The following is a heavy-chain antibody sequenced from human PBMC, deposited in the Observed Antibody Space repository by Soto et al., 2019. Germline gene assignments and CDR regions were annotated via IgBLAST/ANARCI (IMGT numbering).Heavy chain of an antibody. CDR1: GDSISTFY. Sequence: LSLSCTVSGDSISTFYWGWMRQSPGKELEWIGYVYYTGSTNYNPSLKSRVTISVDRSENQFSLKLTSANAADTAVYYCARGRTVRNYADDSSDYFYFFDYWGQGTQVTVSS. V-gene: IGHV4-59*01. CDR3: ARGRTVRNYADDSSDYFYFFDY. CDR2: VYYTGST. J-gene: IGHJ4*02. D-gene: IGHD3-22*01.